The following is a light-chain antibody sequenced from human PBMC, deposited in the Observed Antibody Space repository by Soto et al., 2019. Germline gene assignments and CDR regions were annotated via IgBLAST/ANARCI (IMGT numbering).Light chain of an antibody. CDR3: MWYSGGNNWV. CDR1: SSDVGTHGY. V-gene: IGLV2-8*01. Sequence: QSALTQPPSASGSPGQSVTISCTGTSSDVGTHGYVSWYQQHAGKAPKLMIYDVTKRPSGVPDRFSGSKSANTASLTVSGLQAWDGADYYCMWYSGGNNWVFGGGTKVTVL. J-gene: IGLJ3*02. CDR2: DVT.